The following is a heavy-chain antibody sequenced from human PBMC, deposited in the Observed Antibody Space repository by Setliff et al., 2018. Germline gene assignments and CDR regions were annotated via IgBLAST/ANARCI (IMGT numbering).Heavy chain of an antibody. V-gene: IGHV1-69*05. Sequence: RASVKVSCKTSGYTFSNYGVSWVRQAPGQGLEWMGGTIPLFGTTDYAQKFHGRVTIITDESTSTAYMELSSLTSEDTAVYYCARSPALLGIVYLDPWGQGTRVTVSS. J-gene: IGHJ5*02. CDR3: ARSPALLGIVYLDP. CDR1: GYTFSNYG. D-gene: IGHD2-15*01. CDR2: TIPLFGTT.